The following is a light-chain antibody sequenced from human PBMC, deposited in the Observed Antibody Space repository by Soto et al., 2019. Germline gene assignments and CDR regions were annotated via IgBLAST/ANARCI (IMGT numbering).Light chain of an antibody. CDR2: GAS. Sequence: EIRITQSPPTLSVYPGERVTLSCRASQSVSSNLAWYQQKPGQAPRLLIYGASNRATGIPDRFSGSGSGTDFTLTISRLEHEDFAVYYCHQYGSSGTFGQGTKVDIK. J-gene: IGKJ1*01. V-gene: IGKV3-20*01. CDR1: QSVSSN. CDR3: HQYGSSGT.